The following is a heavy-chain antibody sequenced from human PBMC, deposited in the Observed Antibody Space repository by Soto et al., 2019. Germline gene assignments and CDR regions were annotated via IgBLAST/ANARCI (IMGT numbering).Heavy chain of an antibody. Sequence: QVQLVQSGAEVKKPGSSVKVSCKASGGTFSSYAISWVRQAPGQGLEWMGGIIPIFGTANYAQKFQGRVTITADKSTSPAYMELSSLRSEDTAVYYCARGKIGSSGYYAVAYNWFDPWGQGTLVTVSS. V-gene: IGHV1-69*06. D-gene: IGHD3-22*01. CDR3: ARGKIGSSGYYAVAYNWFDP. J-gene: IGHJ5*02. CDR2: IIPIFGTA. CDR1: GGTFSSYA.